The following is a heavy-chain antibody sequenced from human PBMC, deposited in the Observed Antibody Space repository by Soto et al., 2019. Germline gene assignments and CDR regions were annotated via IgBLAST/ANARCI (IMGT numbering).Heavy chain of an antibody. CDR1: GYPVTAYY. CDR3: ARGGGVGVAGSAAFDM. V-gene: IGHV1-2*02. J-gene: IGHJ3*02. D-gene: IGHD3-3*01. Sequence: QLHLVQSGAVVKKPGASVTVSCSASGYPVTAYYMHWVRQAPGRGLEWMRGINPATGAAKYTQTFQGRVHMTRDASTSTVFMELSGLICEETAVFYCARGGGVGVAGSAAFDMWGQGTLVTVSS. CDR2: INPATGAA.